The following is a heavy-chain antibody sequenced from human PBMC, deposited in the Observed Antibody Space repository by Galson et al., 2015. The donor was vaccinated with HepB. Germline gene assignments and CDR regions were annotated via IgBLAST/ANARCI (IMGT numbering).Heavy chain of an antibody. Sequence: PALVKPTQTLTLTCTFSGFSLSTSGVGVGWIRQPPGKALDWLAVIYWDDDKRYSPSLKSRLTITKDTSKNQVVLTMTNMDPVDTATYYCAHRRLAYYYFGYWGQGTLVTVSS. CDR1: GFSLSTSGVG. V-gene: IGHV2-5*02. D-gene: IGHD6-25*01. J-gene: IGHJ4*02. CDR2: IYWDDDK. CDR3: AHRRLAYYYFGY.